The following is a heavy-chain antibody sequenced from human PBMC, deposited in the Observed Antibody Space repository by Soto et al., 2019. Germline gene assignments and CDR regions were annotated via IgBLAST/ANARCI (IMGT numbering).Heavy chain of an antibody. CDR3: ARVVPGAEAWFGP. J-gene: IGHJ5*02. Sequence: ALLQVSCKTSGYTFYIYRITWVRQAPGQPLEWLGWISLYSDGTNYAQKFQGRVSMTTDTSTTTAYMELRRLRSDDTAVYYCARVVPGAEAWFGPWGQGTLVTDSS. D-gene: IGHD2-2*01. CDR1: GYTFYIYR. CDR2: ISLYSDGT. V-gene: IGHV1-18*01.